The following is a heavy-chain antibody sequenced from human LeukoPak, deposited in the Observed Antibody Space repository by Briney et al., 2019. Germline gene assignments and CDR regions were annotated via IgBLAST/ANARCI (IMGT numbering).Heavy chain of an antibody. CDR1: GFTFSSYS. CDR3: AREYQLLFDY. CDR2: ISSGSSTI. V-gene: IGHV3-48*01. D-gene: IGHD2-2*01. Sequence: GGSLRLSCAASGFTFSSYSMNWVRQAPGKGLEWLSYISSGSSTIYYADSVKGRFTISRDNAKNSLYLQMNSLRAEDTAVYYCAREYQLLFDYWGQGTLVTVSS. J-gene: IGHJ4*02.